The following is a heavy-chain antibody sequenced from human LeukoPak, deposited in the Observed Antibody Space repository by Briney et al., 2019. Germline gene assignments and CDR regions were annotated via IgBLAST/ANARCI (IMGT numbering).Heavy chain of an antibody. CDR2: IYHSGST. D-gene: IGHD2-2*01. J-gene: IGHJ4*02. Sequence: SETLSLTCTVSGDSISSYYWSWIRQPPGKGLEWIGYIYHSGSTNYNPSLKSRVTISVDTSKNQFSLKLSSVTAADTAVYYCARAVVPAANFDYWGQGTLVTVSS. CDR1: GDSISSYY. V-gene: IGHV4-59*01. CDR3: ARAVVPAANFDY.